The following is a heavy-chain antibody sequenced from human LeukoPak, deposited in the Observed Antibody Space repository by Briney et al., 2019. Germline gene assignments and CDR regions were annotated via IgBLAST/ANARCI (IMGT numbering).Heavy chain of an antibody. D-gene: IGHD2-8*01. V-gene: IGHV4-34*01. CDR3: ARGNIVLMVYATYYYYGMGV. Sequence: PSETLSLTCAVYGGSFSGYYWSWIRQPPGKGLEWIGEINHRGSTNYNPSLKSRVTISVDTSKNQFSLKLSSVTAADTAVYYCARGNIVLMVYATYYYYGMGVWGQGTTVTVSS. CDR1: GGSFSGYY. CDR2: INHRGST. J-gene: IGHJ6*02.